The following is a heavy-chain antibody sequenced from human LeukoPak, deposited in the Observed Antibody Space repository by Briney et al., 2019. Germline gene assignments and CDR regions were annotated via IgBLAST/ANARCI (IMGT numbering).Heavy chain of an antibody. CDR1: GYTFSGYY. Sequence: ASVKVSCKASGYTFSGYYMHWVRQAPGQGLEWMGWINPSSGGTNYAQKFQGRVTMTRDTSIRTAYMELSRLRSDDTAVYYCAKNYYDYVWGGEPYYYYYMDVWGKGTTVTVSS. J-gene: IGHJ6*03. D-gene: IGHD3-16*01. CDR3: AKNYYDYVWGGEPYYYYYMDV. CDR2: INPSSGGT. V-gene: IGHV1-2*02.